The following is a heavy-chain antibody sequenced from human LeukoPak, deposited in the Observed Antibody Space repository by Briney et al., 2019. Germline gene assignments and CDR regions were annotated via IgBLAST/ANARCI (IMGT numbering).Heavy chain of an antibody. CDR1: GFKFSSNW. D-gene: IGHD4-17*01. V-gene: IGHV3-7*01. Sequence: GGSLRLSSAASGFKFSSNWMSWVRQAPGKGLEWVANIKQDGSEKYYVDSVKGRFTISRDNAKNSLYLQMNSLRAEDTAVYYCAREGPSVTPYYWGQGTLVTVSS. CDR2: IKQDGSEK. CDR3: AREGPSVTPYY. J-gene: IGHJ4*02.